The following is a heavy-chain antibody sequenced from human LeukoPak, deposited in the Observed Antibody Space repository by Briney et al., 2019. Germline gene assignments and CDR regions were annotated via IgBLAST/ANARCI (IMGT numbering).Heavy chain of an antibody. CDR2: ISGSGNVT. V-gene: IGHV3-23*01. CDR1: GFTFAKYA. J-gene: IGHJ4*02. CDR3: AKDRAGAN. Sequence: GGSLSLSCVGSGFTFAKYAMTWVREAPGKGLEWVSVISGSGNVTYYSESVKGRFTISRDNSNRTLYLQMDSLRADDTAIYYCAKDRAGANWGQGTLVLVSS.